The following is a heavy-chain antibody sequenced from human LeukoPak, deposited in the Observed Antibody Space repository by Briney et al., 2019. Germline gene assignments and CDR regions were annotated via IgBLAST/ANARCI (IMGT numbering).Heavy chain of an antibody. CDR3: AKVVYYGSGSLGGFDY. V-gene: IGHV3-23*01. CDR1: GFIHSHSA. CDR2: ITGSGDTT. J-gene: IGHJ4*02. Sequence: GGSLRLSCAASGFIHSHSAMSWVRQAPGKGLEWVSTITGSGDTTAYADSVKGRFTISRDNSKNTLYLQMNSLRAEDTAVYYCAKVVYYGSGSLGGFDYWGQGTLVTVSS. D-gene: IGHD3-10*01.